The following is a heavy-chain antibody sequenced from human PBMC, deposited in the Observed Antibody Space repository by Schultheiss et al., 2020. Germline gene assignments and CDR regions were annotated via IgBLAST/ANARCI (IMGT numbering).Heavy chain of an antibody. Sequence: TLSLTCTVSGGSISSYYWSWIRQPPGKGLEWIGYIYYSGSTNYNPSLKSRVTISVDTSKNQFSLKLSSVTAADTAVYYCARHSSMEMATITFDYWGQGTLVTVSS. J-gene: IGHJ4*02. CDR1: GGSISSYY. CDR3: ARHSSMEMATITFDY. V-gene: IGHV4-59*08. CDR2: IYYSGST. D-gene: IGHD5-24*01.